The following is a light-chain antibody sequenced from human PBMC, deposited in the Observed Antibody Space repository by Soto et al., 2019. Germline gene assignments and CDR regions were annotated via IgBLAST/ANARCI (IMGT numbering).Light chain of an antibody. CDR1: SSDVGGYNF. CDR3: SSYTSSSTVV. Sequence: QSALTQPASVSGSPGQSITISCTGTSSDVGGYNFVSWYQQHPGTAPKLMIYDVSNRPSGVSNRFSGSKSGNTASLTISGLQPEDEADYYCSSYTSSSTVVFSGGTKLTVL. CDR2: DVS. V-gene: IGLV2-14*01. J-gene: IGLJ2*01.